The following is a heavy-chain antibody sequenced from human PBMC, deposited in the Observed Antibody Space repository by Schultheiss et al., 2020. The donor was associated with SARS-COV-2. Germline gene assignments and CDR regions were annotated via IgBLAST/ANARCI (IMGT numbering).Heavy chain of an antibody. CDR1: GGSVSSGDYY. J-gene: IGHJ6*03. V-gene: IGHV4-61*08. CDR2: IYYSGST. D-gene: IGHD3-22*01. Sequence: SETLSLTCTVSGGSVSSGDYYWSWIRQPPGKGLEWIGYIYYSGSTNYNPSLKSRVTISVDRSKNQFSLKLSSVTAADTAVYYCARDPYYYDNSGYYMDVWGKGTTVTVSS. CDR3: ARDPYYYDNSGYYMDV.